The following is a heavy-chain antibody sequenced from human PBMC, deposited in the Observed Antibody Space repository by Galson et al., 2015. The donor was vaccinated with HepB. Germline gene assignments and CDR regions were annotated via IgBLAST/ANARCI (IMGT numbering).Heavy chain of an antibody. J-gene: IGHJ3*02. D-gene: IGHD6-6*01. V-gene: IGHV7-4-1*02. CDR1: GYTFTSYA. CDR2: INTNTGNP. Sequence: SVKVSCKASGYTFTSYAMNWVRQAPGQGLEWMGWINTNTGNPTYAQGFTGRFVFSLDTSVSTAYLQISSLKAEDTAVYYCARPEAARPTSGAFDIWGQGTMVTVSS. CDR3: ARPEAARPTSGAFDI.